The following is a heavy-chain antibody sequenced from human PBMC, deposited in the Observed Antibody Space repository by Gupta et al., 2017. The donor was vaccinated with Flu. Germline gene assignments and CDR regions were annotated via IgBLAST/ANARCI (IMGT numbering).Heavy chain of an antibody. D-gene: IGHD6-13*01. V-gene: IGHV2-5*01. J-gene: IGHJ4*02. CDR1: GFSLSTSGVG. CDR2: SYGKDDK. CDR3: EHSLETGTHWDY. Sequence: QITLTESGPPLVKPTQTLSLTCTFSGFSLSTSGVGVGWIRQHPGKALEWLALSYGKDDKRYSPSLKSRLTSTKDTSKNHVVLTMTNMDPVDTAKDSCEHSLETGTHWDYWGQGTLVTVSS.